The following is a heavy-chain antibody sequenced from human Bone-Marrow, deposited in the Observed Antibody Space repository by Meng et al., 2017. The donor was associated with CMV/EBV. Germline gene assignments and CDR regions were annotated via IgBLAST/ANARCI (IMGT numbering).Heavy chain of an antibody. V-gene: IGHV3-21*01. Sequence: GGSLRLSCAASGFTFSSYEMNWVRQAPGKGLEWVSSISSSSSYIYYADSVKGRFTISRDNAKNSLYLQMNSLRAEDTAVYYCARLHDSSGFAFDIWGQGTMVTVSS. CDR2: ISSSSSYI. CDR1: GFTFSSYE. CDR3: ARLHDSSGFAFDI. J-gene: IGHJ3*02. D-gene: IGHD3-22*01.